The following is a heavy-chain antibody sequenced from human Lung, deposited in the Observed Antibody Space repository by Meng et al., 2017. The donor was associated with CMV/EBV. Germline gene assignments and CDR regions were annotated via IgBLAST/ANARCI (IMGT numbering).Heavy chain of an antibody. CDR1: GFTFSSYA. CDR2: IYSGDSST. CDR3: AKVRSGWYYAY. D-gene: IGHD6-19*01. J-gene: IGHJ4*01. V-gene: IGHV3-23*03. Sequence: GESXKISCAASGFTFSSYAMSWVRQAPGKGLEWVSFIYSGDSSTSYADSVKGRFTIPRDNSKNTLYLQMNSLRAEDTAVYYCAKVRSGWYYAYWGHGNLV.